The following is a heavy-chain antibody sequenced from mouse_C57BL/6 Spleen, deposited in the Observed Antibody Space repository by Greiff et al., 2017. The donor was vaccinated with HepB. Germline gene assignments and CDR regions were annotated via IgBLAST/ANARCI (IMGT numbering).Heavy chain of an antibody. Sequence: QVQLQQPGAELVRPGSSVKLSCKASGYTFTSYWMDWVKQRPGQGLEWIGNIYPSDSETHYNQKFKDKATLTVDKSSSTAYMQLSSLTSEDSAVYYCARDYYGSSYEENYFDYWGQGTTLTVSS. D-gene: IGHD1-1*01. V-gene: IGHV1-61*01. J-gene: IGHJ2*01. CDR1: GYTFTSYW. CDR2: IYPSDSET. CDR3: ARDYYGSSYEENYFDY.